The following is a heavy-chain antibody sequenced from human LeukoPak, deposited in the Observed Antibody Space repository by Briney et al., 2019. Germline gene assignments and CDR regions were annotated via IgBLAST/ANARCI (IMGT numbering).Heavy chain of an antibody. Sequence: GGSLRLSCAASGFTFSNYAMNWVRQAPGKGLQWVSYISAGSTTIYYADSVKGRFTISRDNAKDSLYLQMNSLRAGDTAVYYCAGTGYRLDSPKYSDDWG. CDR3: AGTGYRLDSPKYSDD. J-gene: IGHJ3*01. D-gene: IGHD5-18*01. CDR1: GFTFSNYA. V-gene: IGHV3-48*03. CDR2: ISAGSTTI.